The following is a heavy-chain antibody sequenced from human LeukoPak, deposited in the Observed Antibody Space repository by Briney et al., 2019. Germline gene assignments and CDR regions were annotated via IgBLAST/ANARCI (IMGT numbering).Heavy chain of an antibody. J-gene: IGHJ5*02. CDR2: IYYSGST. CDR1: GGSISSSSYY. D-gene: IGHD3-10*01. CDR3: AIGSDSGNWFNP. V-gene: IGHV4-39*07. Sequence: PSETLSLTCTVSGGSISSSSYYWGWIRQPPGKGLEWIGSIYYSGSTYYNPSLKSRVTISVDTSKNQFSLKLSSVTAADTAIYFCAIGSDSGNWFNPWGQGTLVTVSS.